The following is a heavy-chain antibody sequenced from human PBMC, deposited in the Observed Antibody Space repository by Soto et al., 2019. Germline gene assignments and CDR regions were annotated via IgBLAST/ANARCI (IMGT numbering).Heavy chain of an antibody. CDR3: ARDYGSYGPYYYYGMDV. J-gene: IGHJ6*02. Sequence: PGGSLRLSCAASGFTFSSYAMHWVRQAPGKGLEWVAVISYDGSNKYYADSVKGRFTISRDNSRNTLYLQMNSLRAEDTAVYYCARDYGSYGPYYYYGMDVWGQGTTVTVSS. V-gene: IGHV3-30-3*01. CDR2: ISYDGSNK. D-gene: IGHD5-18*01. CDR1: GFTFSSYA.